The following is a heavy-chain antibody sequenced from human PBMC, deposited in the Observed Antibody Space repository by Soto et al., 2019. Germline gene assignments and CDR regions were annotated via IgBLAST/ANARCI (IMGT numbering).Heavy chain of an antibody. D-gene: IGHD5-18*01. J-gene: IGHJ6*02. V-gene: IGHV3-33*01. CDR2: IWYDGSNK. CDR3: ARDGGGYSYGSNGMDV. Sequence: TGGSLRLSCAASGFTFSSYGMHWVRQAPGKGLEWVAVIWYDGSNKYYADSVKGRFTISRDNSKNTLYLQMNSLRAEDTAVYYCARDGGGYSYGSNGMDVWGQGTTVTVSS. CDR1: GFTFSSYG.